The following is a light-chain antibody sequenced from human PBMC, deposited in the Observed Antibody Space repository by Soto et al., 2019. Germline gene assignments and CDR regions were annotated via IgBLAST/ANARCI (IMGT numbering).Light chain of an antibody. CDR3: QQYNTYLT. Sequence: DIQMTQSPSTLSASVGDRFTITCRASQSISNWLAWYQQKPGRAPKLLIYDVSSLESGVPSRFSGSGSGTEFTLTISSLQPDDFATYYCQQYNTYLTFGPGTKVDIK. V-gene: IGKV1-5*01. CDR1: QSISNW. J-gene: IGKJ3*01. CDR2: DVS.